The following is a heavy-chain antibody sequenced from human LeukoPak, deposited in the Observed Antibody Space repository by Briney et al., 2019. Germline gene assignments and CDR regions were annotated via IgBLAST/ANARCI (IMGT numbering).Heavy chain of an antibody. J-gene: IGHJ4*02. V-gene: IGHV1-46*01. CDR3: ARELATDMDYDSSGLDY. D-gene: IGHD3-22*01. Sequence: ASVKVSCKASGYTFTSYYMHWVRQAPGQGLEWMGIINPSGGSTSYAQKFQGRVTMTRDTSTSTVYMELSSLRSEDTAVYYCARELATDMDYDSSGLDYWGQGTLVTVSS. CDR1: GYTFTSYY. CDR2: INPSGGST.